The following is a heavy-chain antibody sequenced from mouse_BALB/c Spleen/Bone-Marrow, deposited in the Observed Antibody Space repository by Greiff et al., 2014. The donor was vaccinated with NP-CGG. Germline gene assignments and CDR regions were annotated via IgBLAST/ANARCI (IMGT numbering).Heavy chain of an antibody. Sequence: VQLQQSGSELVKPGASVKLSCAASGFNIKDTYMHWVKQRPEQGLEWIGRIDPANGDTKYDPKFQGKATITADTSSNTAYLQLSSLTSEDTAVYYCTRPSSYYGSSYWYFDVWGAGTTVGVSS. CDR3: TRPSSYYGSSYWYFDV. CDR1: GFNIKDTY. J-gene: IGHJ1*01. V-gene: IGHV14-3*02. D-gene: IGHD1-1*01. CDR2: IDPANGDT.